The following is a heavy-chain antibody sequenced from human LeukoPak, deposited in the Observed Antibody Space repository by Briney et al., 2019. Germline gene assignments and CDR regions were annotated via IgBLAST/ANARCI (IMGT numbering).Heavy chain of an antibody. D-gene: IGHD1-26*01. Sequence: GESLKIPCKASGYNFTSHWIGWVRQMPGKGLEWMGVIYPADSDTRYSPSFQGQVTISADKSISTAYLQWSSLKASDTAMYYCARNIVRATLGAFDIWGQGTMVTVSP. V-gene: IGHV5-51*01. CDR1: GYNFTSHW. CDR3: ARNIVRATLGAFDI. CDR2: IYPADSDT. J-gene: IGHJ3*02.